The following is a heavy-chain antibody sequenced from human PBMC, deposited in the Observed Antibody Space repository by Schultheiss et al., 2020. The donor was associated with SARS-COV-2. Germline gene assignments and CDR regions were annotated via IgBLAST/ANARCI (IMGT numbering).Heavy chain of an antibody. CDR2: ISWNSGSI. CDR3: ARGGISWPFSY. J-gene: IGHJ4*02. V-gene: IGHV3-20*04. Sequence: GGSLRLSCAASGFTFSSYAMSWIRQAPGKGLEWVSGISWNSGSIGYADSVKGRFTISRDNAKNSLYLQMNSLRAEDTAVYYCARGGISWPFSYWGQGTLVTVSS. D-gene: IGHD6-13*01. CDR1: GFTFSSYA.